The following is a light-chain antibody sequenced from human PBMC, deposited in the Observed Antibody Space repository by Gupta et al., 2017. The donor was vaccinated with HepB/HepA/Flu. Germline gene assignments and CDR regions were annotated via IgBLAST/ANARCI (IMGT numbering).Light chain of an antibody. V-gene: IGLV1-44*01. J-gene: IGLJ3*02. CDR1: SSNIGINT. CDR3: ETWDDSLNGRV. CDR2: SNT. Sequence: VLTQPTSASGTPGPRVTRSCSGSSSNIGINTVNWYQQFPGQAPKLLMFSNTRRPSGIPDRFSGSKSGNSASLAISRLQSGDEADYYCETWDDSLNGRVFGGGTKVTVL.